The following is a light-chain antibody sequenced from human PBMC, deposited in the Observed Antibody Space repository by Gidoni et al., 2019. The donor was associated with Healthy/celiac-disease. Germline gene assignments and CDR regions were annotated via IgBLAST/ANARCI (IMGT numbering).Light chain of an antibody. V-gene: IGKV3-20*01. CDR1: QSISSSY. Sequence: IVLTQSPGTLSLSPGERATLSCRASQSISSSYLAWYQQKPGQAPRLLIYGAASRATGIPDRFSGSGSGTDFTLTISRREPEDFAVYYCQQYGSSPPYTFGQGTKLEIK. CDR2: GAA. J-gene: IGKJ2*01. CDR3: QQYGSSPPYT.